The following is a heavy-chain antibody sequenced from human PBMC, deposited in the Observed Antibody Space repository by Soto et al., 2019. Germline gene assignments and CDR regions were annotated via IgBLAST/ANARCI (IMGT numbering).Heavy chain of an antibody. Sequence: PGGSLRLSCAASGFTFSNAWMSWVRQAPGKGLEWIGRIQTNSDGGTVDYASPVKGRFTISRDDSKSMLYLDLNSLKTEDTGVYFCATVYCATTSCYAPFDYWGKGTLVTVSS. CDR2: IQTNSDGGTV. J-gene: IGHJ4*02. D-gene: IGHD2-2*01. CDR1: GFTFSNAW. CDR3: ATVYCATTSCYAPFDY. V-gene: IGHV3-15*01.